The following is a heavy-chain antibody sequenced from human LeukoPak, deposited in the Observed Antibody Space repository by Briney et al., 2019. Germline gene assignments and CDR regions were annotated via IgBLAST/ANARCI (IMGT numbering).Heavy chain of an antibody. CDR3: ARARIAAEDWFDP. CDR1: GFTFSSYG. V-gene: IGHV3-21*05. Sequence: GGSLRLSCAASGFTFSSYGMNWVRQAPGKGLEWVSYISSSSSYTNYADSVKGRFTISRDNAKNSLYLQMNSLRAEDTAVYYCARARIAAEDWFDPWGQGTLVTVSS. CDR2: ISSSSSYT. D-gene: IGHD6-6*01. J-gene: IGHJ5*02.